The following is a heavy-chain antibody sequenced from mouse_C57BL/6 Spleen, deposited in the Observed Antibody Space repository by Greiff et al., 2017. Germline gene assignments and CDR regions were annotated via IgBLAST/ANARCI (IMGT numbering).Heavy chain of an antibody. J-gene: IGHJ1*03. D-gene: IGHD2-1*01. V-gene: IGHV1-85*01. Sequence: QVQLQQSGPELVKPGASVKLSCKASGYTFTSYDINWVKQRPGQGLEWIGWIYPRDGSTKYNEKFKGKATLTVDTSSSTAYMELHSLTSEDSAVYFCAGRVYYGNSYWYFDVWGTGTTVTVSS. CDR1: GYTFTSYD. CDR3: AGRVYYGNSYWYFDV. CDR2: IYPRDGST.